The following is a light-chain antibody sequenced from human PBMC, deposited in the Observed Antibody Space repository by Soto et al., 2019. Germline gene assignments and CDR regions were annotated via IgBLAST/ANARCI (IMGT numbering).Light chain of an antibody. CDR3: QRYGSSPLYA. CDR1: QTVCSSY. CDR2: GAS. V-gene: IGKV3-20*01. Sequence: ETVLTQPPGTLSLSPGERATLSCRARQTVCSSYFGWCQHKPGQAPRLLIYGASSRATGIPDRFSGSGSGTDFTLTISRLEPEDFAVYYCQRYGSSPLYAFGQGTKLEIK. J-gene: IGKJ2*01.